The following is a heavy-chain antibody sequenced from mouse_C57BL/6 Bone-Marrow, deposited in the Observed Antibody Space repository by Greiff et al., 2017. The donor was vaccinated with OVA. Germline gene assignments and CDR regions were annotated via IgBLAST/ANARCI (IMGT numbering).Heavy chain of an antibody. CDR1: GYAFTNYL. CDR2: INPGSGGT. D-gene: IGHD1-1*01. V-gene: IGHV1-54*01. Sequence: VQLQQSGAELVRPGTSVKVSCKASGYAFTNYLIEWVKQRPGQGLEWIGVINPGSGGTNYNEKFKGKATLTADKSSSTAYMQLSSLTSEDSAVYFCARENSIYYYGSSYLAWFAYWGQGTLVTVSA. J-gene: IGHJ3*01. CDR3: ARENSIYYYGSSYLAWFAY.